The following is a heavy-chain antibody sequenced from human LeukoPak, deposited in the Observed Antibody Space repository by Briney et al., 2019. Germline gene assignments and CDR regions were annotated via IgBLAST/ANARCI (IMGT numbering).Heavy chain of an antibody. Sequence: GGSLRLSCAASGFTFSSYAMHWVRQAPGEGLEWVAVISYDGSNKYYADSVKGRFTISRDNSKNTLYLQMNSLRAEDTAVYYCATDKNDGSGTTDYWGQGTLVTVSS. J-gene: IGHJ4*02. CDR1: GFTFSSYA. CDR3: ATDKNDGSGTTDY. CDR2: ISYDGSNK. V-gene: IGHV3-30-3*01. D-gene: IGHD3-10*01.